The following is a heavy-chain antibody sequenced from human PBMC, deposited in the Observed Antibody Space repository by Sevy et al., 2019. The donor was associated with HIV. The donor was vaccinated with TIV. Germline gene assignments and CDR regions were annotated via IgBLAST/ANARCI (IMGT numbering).Heavy chain of an antibody. CDR3: AKEGLRAYDSSSYYDGPDAFHI. Sequence: GGSLRLSCAASGFTFSSYGMSWVRQAPGKGLEWVSAISRSGGRTYYADSVKGRFTTSRDNSKNTLYLQMNSLRAEDTAVNYCAKEGLRAYDSSSYYDGPDAFHIWGQGTMVTVSS. V-gene: IGHV3-23*01. J-gene: IGHJ3*02. CDR1: GFTFSSYG. CDR2: ISRSGGRT. D-gene: IGHD3-22*01.